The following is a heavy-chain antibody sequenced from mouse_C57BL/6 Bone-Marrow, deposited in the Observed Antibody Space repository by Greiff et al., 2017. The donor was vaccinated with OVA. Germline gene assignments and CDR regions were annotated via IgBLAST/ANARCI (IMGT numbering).Heavy chain of an antibody. CDR1: GFTFSDYY. CDR3: ASDYYGSSYGWYFDV. J-gene: IGHJ1*03. D-gene: IGHD1-1*01. CDR2: ISNGGGST. Sequence: EVQVVESGGGLVQPGGSLKLSCAASGFTFSDYYMYWVRQTPEKRLEWVAYISNGGGSTYYPDTVKGRFTISRDNAKNTLYLQMSRLKSEDTAMYYCASDYYGSSYGWYFDVWGTGTTVTVSS. V-gene: IGHV5-12*01.